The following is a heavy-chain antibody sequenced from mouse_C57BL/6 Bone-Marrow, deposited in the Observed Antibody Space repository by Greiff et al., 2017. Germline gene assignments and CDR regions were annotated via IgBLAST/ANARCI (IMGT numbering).Heavy chain of an antibody. D-gene: IGHD3-2*02. J-gene: IGHJ4*01. CDR2: IDYSDSYT. CDR1: GYTFTSYW. Sequence: QVQLQQPGAELVMPGASVKLSCKASGYTFTSYWMHWVKQRPGQGLEWIGEIDYSDSYTNYNQKFKGKSTLTVDKSSSTAYMQLSSLTSGDSAVYYWSGSSGSGAMDYWGQGTSVTVST. CDR3: SGSSGSGAMDY. V-gene: IGHV1-69*01.